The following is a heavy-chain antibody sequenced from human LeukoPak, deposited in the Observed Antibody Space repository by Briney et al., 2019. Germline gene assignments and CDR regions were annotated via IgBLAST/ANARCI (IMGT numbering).Heavy chain of an antibody. Sequence: PSETLSLTCNVSHGSMVDHYWSWIRQSPGKGLEWLGYISYSGITKYNPSLRGRGTMSLDRSKNQFSLNLGSVTAADTAVYYCARGRDFWTNYFGFDPWGQGSLVTVSS. CDR3: ARGRDFWTNYFGFDP. CDR1: HGSMVDHY. D-gene: IGHD3/OR15-3a*01. CDR2: ISYSGIT. J-gene: IGHJ5*02. V-gene: IGHV4-59*11.